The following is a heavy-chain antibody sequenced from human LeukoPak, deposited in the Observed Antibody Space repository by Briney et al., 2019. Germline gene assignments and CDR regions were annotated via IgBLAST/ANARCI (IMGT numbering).Heavy chain of an antibody. CDR1: GFTFNRDW. CDR2: IKEDGSEK. D-gene: IGHD6-19*01. Sequence: PGGSLRHSRAASGFTFNRDWTAWVRQAPGRGLEWVANIKEDGSEKNYVDSVKGRFTISRDNAENSVYLQMNDLRAEDTGVYYCATKEPSTSGWSYWGQGTLVAVSS. V-gene: IGHV3-7*01. CDR3: ATKEPSTSGWSY. J-gene: IGHJ4*02.